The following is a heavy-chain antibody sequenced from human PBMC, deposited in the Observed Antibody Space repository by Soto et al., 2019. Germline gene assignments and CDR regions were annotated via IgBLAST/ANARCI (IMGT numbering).Heavy chain of an antibody. V-gene: IGHV4-31*03. Sequence: SETLSLTCTVSGGSISSGGYYWSWIRQHPGKGLEWIGYIFYSGTTYYNPSLKSRVTISVDTSKNQFSLKLSSVTAADTAVYYCAREKWLPKGNWFDPWGQGTLVTVSS. D-gene: IGHD5-12*01. J-gene: IGHJ5*02. CDR1: GGSISSGGYY. CDR2: IFYSGTT. CDR3: AREKWLPKGNWFDP.